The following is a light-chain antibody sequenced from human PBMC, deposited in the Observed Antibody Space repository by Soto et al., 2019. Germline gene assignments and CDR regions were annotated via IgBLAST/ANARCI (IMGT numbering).Light chain of an antibody. Sequence: DIVMTQSPDSLAVSLGERATINCKSSQSVLYSSNNKNYLTWYQQKPGQPPKLLIYWASTRESGVPDRFSGSGSGTDFTLTTSSLQAEDVAVYYCQQYYSTPRTFGKGTKVEIK. CDR1: QSVLYSSNNKNY. V-gene: IGKV4-1*01. CDR3: QQYYSTPRT. J-gene: IGKJ1*01. CDR2: WAS.